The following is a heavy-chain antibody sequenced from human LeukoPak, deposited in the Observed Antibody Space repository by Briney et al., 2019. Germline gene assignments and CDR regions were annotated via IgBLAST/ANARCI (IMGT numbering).Heavy chain of an antibody. CDR1: GFTFSTYS. J-gene: IGHJ6*02. D-gene: IGHD3-9*01. Sequence: GGSLRLSCAASGFTFSTYSMNWVRQAPGKGLEWVSSISTSSGYIDYADSVKGRFTISRDNSKNTLYLQMNTLRVEDTAVYYCTRDLMDYDVSTGLHHYYMDVWGQGTTVTVSS. V-gene: IGHV3-21*01. CDR2: ISTSSGYI. CDR3: TRDLMDYDVSTGLHHYYMDV.